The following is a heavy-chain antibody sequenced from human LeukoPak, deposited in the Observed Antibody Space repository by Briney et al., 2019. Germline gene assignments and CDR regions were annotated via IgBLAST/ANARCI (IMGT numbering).Heavy chain of an antibody. V-gene: IGHV4-34*01. J-gene: IGHJ4*02. D-gene: IGHD1-26*01. CDR3: ARRSGYSGSYAPFSFDY. Sequence: PSETLSLTCAVYGGSFSGYYWSWIRQPPGKGLEWIGEINHSGSTNYNPSLKSRVTISVDTSKNQFSLKLSSVTAADTAVYYCARRSGYSGSYAPFSFDYWGQGTLVTVSS. CDR1: GGSFSGYY. CDR2: INHSGST.